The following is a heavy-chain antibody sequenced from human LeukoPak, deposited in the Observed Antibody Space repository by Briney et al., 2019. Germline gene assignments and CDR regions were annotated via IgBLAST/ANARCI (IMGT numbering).Heavy chain of an antibody. CDR1: GHKFTDYY. CDR3: ARVKEGLDAFDI. CDR2: IHPGTGDP. J-gene: IGHJ3*02. V-gene: IGHV1-2*02. Sequence: GASVKVSCKASGHKFTDYYLHWVRQAPGQGLEWMGWIHPGTGDPNYAQKFQGRVTVTRDTSISTVYMELIRLRSDDTAVYYCARVKEGLDAFDIWGQGTMVTVSS. D-gene: IGHD5-12*01.